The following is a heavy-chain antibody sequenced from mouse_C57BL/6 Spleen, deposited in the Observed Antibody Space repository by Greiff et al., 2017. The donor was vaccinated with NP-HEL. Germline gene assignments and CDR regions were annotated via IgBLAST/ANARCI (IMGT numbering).Heavy chain of an antibody. J-gene: IGHJ3*01. CDR2: INPYNGGT. V-gene: IGHV1-19*01. CDR3: ATEGEGFAY. Sequence: SGPVLVKPGASVKMSCKASGYTFTDYYMNWVKQSHGKSLEWIGVINPYNGGTSYNQKFKGKATLTVDKSSSTAYMELNSLTSEDSAVYYCATEGEGFAYWGQGTLVTVSA. CDR1: GYTFTDYY.